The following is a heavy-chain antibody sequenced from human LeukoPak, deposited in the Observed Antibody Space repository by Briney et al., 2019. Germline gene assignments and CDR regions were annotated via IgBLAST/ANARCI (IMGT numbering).Heavy chain of an antibody. D-gene: IGHD3-3*02. J-gene: IGHJ4*02. CDR3: AMFGTSWLKSY. V-gene: IGHV3-74*01. Sequence: GGSLRLSCSASGFTCSREWMHWVRQRPGEGLVWVARSNEDGSFTGYADSVQGRFTISRDNAKNTLYLQINSLRADDTAVYYCAMFGTSWLKSYWGQGILVTVSS. CDR1: GFTCSREW. CDR2: SNEDGSFT.